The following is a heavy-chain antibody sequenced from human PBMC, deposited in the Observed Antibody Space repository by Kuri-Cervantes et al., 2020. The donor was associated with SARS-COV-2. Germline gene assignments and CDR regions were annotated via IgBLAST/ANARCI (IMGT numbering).Heavy chain of an antibody. CDR1: GFTFRNSH. CDR2: ISYWSLNI. V-gene: IGHV3-48*01. J-gene: IGHJ6*03. Sequence: ESLNISFAAPGFTFRNSHMNWVRQAPGKGLEWISYISYWSLNIYYADSVKGRFNISRDNAKNSLFLQMNSLRVEDTAVYYCTRGRSRYSRNTSHFYMDVWGKGTLVTVSS. CDR3: TRGRSRYSRNTSHFYMDV. D-gene: IGHD5-12*01.